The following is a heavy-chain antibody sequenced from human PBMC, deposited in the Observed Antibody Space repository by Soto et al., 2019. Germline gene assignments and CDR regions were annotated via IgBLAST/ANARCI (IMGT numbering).Heavy chain of an antibody. CDR1: GFTVSSNY. D-gene: IGHD4-4*01. V-gene: IGHV3-53*04. CDR3: ARGSPGGYSNLPPAGRYYMDV. J-gene: IGHJ6*03. CDR2: IYSGGST. Sequence: GGSLRLSCAASGFTVSSNYMSWVRQAPGKGLEWVSVIYSGGSTYYADSVKGRFTISRHNSKNTLYLQMNSLRAEDTAVYYCARGSPGGYSNLPPAGRYYMDVWGKGTTVTVSS.